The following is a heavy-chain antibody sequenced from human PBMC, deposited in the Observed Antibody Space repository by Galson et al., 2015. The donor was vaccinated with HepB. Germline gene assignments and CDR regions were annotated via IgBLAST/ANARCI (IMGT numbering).Heavy chain of an antibody. J-gene: IGHJ6*02. CDR3: AKDLIIGSSWYSRSYYYYGMDV. V-gene: IGHV3-30*18. D-gene: IGHD6-13*01. Sequence: SLRLSCAASGFTFSRYGMHWVRQAPGKGLEWVAVISYDGSNKYYADSVKGRFTISRDNSKNTLYLQMNSLRAEDTAVYYCAKDLIIGSSWYSRSYYYYGMDVWGQGTTVTVSS. CDR2: ISYDGSNK. CDR1: GFTFSRYG.